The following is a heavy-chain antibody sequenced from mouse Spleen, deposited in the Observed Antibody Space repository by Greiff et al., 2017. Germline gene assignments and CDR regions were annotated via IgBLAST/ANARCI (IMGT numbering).Heavy chain of an antibody. J-gene: IGHJ2*01. CDR3: ARWGYGNYFDY. CDR2: IDPSDSYT. CDR1: GYTFTSYW. D-gene: IGHD2-1*01. V-gene: IGHV1-50*01. Sequence: QVQLQQPGAELVKPGASVKLSCKASGYTFTSYWMQWVKQRPGQGLEWIGEIDPSDSYTNYNQKFKGKATLTVDTSSSTAYMQLSSLTSEDSAVYYCARWGYGNYFDYWGQGTTLTVSS.